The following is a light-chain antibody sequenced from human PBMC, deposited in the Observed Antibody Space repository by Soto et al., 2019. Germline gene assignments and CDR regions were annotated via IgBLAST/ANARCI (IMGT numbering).Light chain of an antibody. J-gene: IGKJ1*01. CDR1: QSISKW. CDR2: KAS. Sequence: DIQMTQSLSTPSVSVETKVTITCRVIQSISKWMAWCQQKPGNAPKLLIYKASSLKSGVPSRLGGSVSGTEFTLTISSVQPDDFATYYCQEYNSYSETFGQRTKV. V-gene: IGKV1-5*03. CDR3: QEYNSYSET.